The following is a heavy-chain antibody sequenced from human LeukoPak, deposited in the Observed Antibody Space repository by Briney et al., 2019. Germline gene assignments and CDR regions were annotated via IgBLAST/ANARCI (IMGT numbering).Heavy chain of an antibody. CDR2: IYYSGST. CDR1: GGSISSYY. V-gene: IGHV4-59*01. D-gene: IGHD5-24*01. Sequence: SETLSLTCTVSGGSISSYYWSWIRQPPGKGLEWLGHIYYSGSTNYNPSLKSRVTISVDTSKNQFSLKLSSVTAADTAIYYCARWLQLDDAFDIWGQGTMVIVSS. J-gene: IGHJ3*02. CDR3: ARWLQLDDAFDI.